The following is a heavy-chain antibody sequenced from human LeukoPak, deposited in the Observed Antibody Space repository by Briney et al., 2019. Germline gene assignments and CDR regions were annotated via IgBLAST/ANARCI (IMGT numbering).Heavy chain of an antibody. D-gene: IGHD2-15*01. Sequence: GGSLRLSYSASGFTFSSYAMHWVRQAPGKGLEYVSAISSNGGSTYYADSVRGRFTISRDNSKNTLYLQMSSLRAEDTAVYYCVNRGYCSGGSCYRAGYFDYWGQGTLVTVSS. CDR1: GFTFSSYA. CDR3: VNRGYCSGGSCYRAGYFDY. J-gene: IGHJ4*02. CDR2: ISSNGGST. V-gene: IGHV3-64D*09.